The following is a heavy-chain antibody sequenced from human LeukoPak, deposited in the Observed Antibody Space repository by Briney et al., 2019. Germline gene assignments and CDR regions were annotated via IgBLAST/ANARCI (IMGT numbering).Heavy chain of an antibody. CDR2: ISSSGSSV. CDR3: ARESQGDHVDY. Sequence: PGGSLRLSCAASGLTFSSYSMNWVRQAPGKGLEWVSYISSSGSSVYYADSVKGRFTISRDNAKNSLHLQMNSLRDEDTAVYYCARESQGDHVDYWGQGTLLTVSS. CDR1: GLTFSSYS. J-gene: IGHJ4*02. V-gene: IGHV3-48*02. D-gene: IGHD2-21*02.